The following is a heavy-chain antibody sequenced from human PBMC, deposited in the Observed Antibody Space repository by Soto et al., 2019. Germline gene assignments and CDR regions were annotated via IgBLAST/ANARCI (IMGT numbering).Heavy chain of an antibody. V-gene: IGHV3-48*03. Sequence: EVQLVESGGGLVQPGGSLRLSCAASGFTFSSFEMNWVRQAPGKGLEWVSYISSSGSTIYYADSVKGRFTISRDNAKNSLYLQMNSLRAEDTAVYYRARLSIAARRRYFDYWGQGTLVTVSS. J-gene: IGHJ4*02. D-gene: IGHD6-6*01. CDR3: ARLSIAARRRYFDY. CDR1: GFTFSSFE. CDR2: ISSSGSTI.